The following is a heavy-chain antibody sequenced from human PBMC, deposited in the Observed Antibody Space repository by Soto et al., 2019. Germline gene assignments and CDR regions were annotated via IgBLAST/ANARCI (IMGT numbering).Heavy chain of an antibody. J-gene: IGHJ4*02. CDR1: GYIFKNYA. D-gene: IGHD3-16*02. Sequence: QVQLVQSGAEVKETGSSVKVSCKSSGYIFKNYAVTWLRQAPGQGLEWMGGIIRVFGTPDYSQKFRGRVTITADESTSTVYMELRSLTSEDTAVYYCARHLYDYVWGSYRHWGQGTLVTVSS. CDR2: IIRVFGTP. V-gene: IGHV1-69*01. CDR3: ARHLYDYVWGSYRH.